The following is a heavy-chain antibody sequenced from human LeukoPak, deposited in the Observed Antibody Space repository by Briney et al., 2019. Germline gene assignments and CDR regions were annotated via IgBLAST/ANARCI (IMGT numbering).Heavy chain of an antibody. CDR3: AKPFWADIGESHFDY. CDR1: GFTFSSYS. V-gene: IGHV3-48*01. D-gene: IGHD3-10*01. J-gene: IGHJ4*02. CDR2: ISSSSSTI. Sequence: GGSLRLSCAASGFTFSSYSMNWVRQAPGKGLEWVSYISSSSSTIYYADSVKGRFTISRDNAKNSLYLQMNSLRAEDTAVYYCAKPFWADIGESHFDYWGQGTLVTVSS.